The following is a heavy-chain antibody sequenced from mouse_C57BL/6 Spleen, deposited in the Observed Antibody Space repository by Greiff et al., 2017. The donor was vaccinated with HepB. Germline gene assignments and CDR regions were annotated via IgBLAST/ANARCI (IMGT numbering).Heavy chain of an antibody. CDR3: TRDSSGYAD. D-gene: IGHD3-2*02. J-gene: IGHJ3*01. Sequence: EVKVEESGGGLVQPGGSMKLSCVASGFTFSNYWMNWVRQSPEKGLEWVAQIRLKSDNYATHYAESVKGRFTISRDDSKSSVYLQMNNLRAEDTGIYYCTRDSSGYADWGQGTLVTVSA. V-gene: IGHV6-3*01. CDR2: IRLKSDNYAT. CDR1: GFTFSNYW.